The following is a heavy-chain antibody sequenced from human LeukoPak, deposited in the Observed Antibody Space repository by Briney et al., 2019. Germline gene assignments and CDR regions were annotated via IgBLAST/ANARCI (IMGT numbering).Heavy chain of an antibody. D-gene: IGHD2-2*01. CDR3: ARDAGGVVVPASLFYGMDV. V-gene: IGHV4-39*07. J-gene: IGHJ6*02. CDR1: GGSISSSSYY. CDR2: IYYSGST. Sequence: SETLSLTCTVSGGSISSSSYYWGWIRQPPGKGLEWIGSIYYSGSTYYNPSLKSRVTISVDTSKNQFSLKLSSVTAADTAVYYCARDAGGVVVPASLFYGMDVWGQGTTVTVSS.